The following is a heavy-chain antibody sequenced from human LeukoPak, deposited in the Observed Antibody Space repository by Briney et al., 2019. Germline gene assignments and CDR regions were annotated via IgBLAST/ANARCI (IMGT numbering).Heavy chain of an antibody. CDR3: ARVLGDYSGSEY. D-gene: IGHD4-17*01. V-gene: IGHV3-74*01. CDR1: GFSFSSYW. CDR2: INTDGSKT. Sequence: PGGSLRLSCGASGFSFSSYWMHCGRQAPGPGLVWFSRINTDGSKTNYADSVKGRFTISRDKAKHTLYLEMNSLRAEDRAVYYCARVLGDYSGSEYWGQGTLVTVSS. J-gene: IGHJ4*02.